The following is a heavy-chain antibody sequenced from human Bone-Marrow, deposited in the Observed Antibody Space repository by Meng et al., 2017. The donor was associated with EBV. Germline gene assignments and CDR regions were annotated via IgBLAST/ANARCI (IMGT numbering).Heavy chain of an antibody. CDR1: GYTFTGYY. D-gene: IGHD6-13*01. V-gene: IGHV1-2*06. CDR3: ARLGIGSSWYYFDY. CDR2: IDPNSGGT. J-gene: IGHJ4*02. Sequence: QGELVQSGAEVKKPGASVKVSCKASGYTFTGYYMHWVRQAPGQGLEWMGRIDPNSGGTNYAQKFQGRVTMTRDTSISTAYMELSRLRSDDTAVYYCARLGIGSSWYYFDYWGQGTLVTVSS.